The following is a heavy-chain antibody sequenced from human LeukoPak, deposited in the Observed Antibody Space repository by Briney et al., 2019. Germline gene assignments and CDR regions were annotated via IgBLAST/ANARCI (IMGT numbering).Heavy chain of an antibody. V-gene: IGHV4-59*01. CDR1: GGSISIYY. Sequence: KTSQTLSLTCTVSGGSISIYYWSWIRQPPGKGLEWTGYISYSGTADYNPSLKSRVTISVDMSKNQFSLKLSSMTAADTAVYYCARGVPYYNFDRSKRVPWGFDYWGQGTLVTVSS. J-gene: IGHJ4*02. D-gene: IGHD3-9*01. CDR2: ISYSGTA. CDR3: ARGVPYYNFDRSKRVPWGFDY.